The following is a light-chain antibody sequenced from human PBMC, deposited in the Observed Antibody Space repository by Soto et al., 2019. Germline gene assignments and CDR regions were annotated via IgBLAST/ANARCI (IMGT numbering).Light chain of an antibody. CDR2: AAS. J-gene: IGKJ4*01. V-gene: IGKV1-27*01. CDR3: QKYNSAPLT. Sequence: DIQMTQSPSSLSASVGDRVTITCRASQGISNYLAWYQQKPGKVPKLLIYAASTLQSGVPSRLSGSGSGKDFTLTISSLQPEDGATYYCQKYNSAPLTFGGGTKVEIK. CDR1: QGISNY.